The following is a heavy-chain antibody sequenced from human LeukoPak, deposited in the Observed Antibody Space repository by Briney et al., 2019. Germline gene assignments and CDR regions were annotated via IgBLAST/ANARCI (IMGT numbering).Heavy chain of an antibody. J-gene: IGHJ5*02. Sequence: KPSETLSLTCTVSGGSIRSHYWTWIRQPPGKGLEWIGYIYYSGSTNCNPSLKSRVTLSVDTSKNQFSLRLTSVIAADTAVYYCARGQARLAWFDPWGQGTLVTVSS. V-gene: IGHV4-59*08. CDR3: ARGQARLAWFDP. CDR1: GGSIRSHY. CDR2: IYYSGST. D-gene: IGHD6-19*01.